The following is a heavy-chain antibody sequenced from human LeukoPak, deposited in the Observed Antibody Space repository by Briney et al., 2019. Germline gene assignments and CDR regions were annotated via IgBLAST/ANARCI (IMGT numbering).Heavy chain of an antibody. Sequence: GGSLRLSCAASGFSFSDHYMDWVRQAPGKGLEWVGRSRDKANSYTTEYAASVKGRFTISRDDPKNSLYLQMNSLKTEDTAVYYCALEGVAVAGISYWGQGTLVTVSS. D-gene: IGHD6-19*01. V-gene: IGHV3-72*01. J-gene: IGHJ4*02. CDR1: GFSFSDHY. CDR2: SRDKANSYTT. CDR3: ALEGVAVAGISY.